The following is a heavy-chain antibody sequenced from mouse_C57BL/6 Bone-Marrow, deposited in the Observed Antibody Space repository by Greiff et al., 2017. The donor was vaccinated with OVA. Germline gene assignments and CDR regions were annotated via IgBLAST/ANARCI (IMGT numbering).Heavy chain of an antibody. CDR1: GYTFTSYW. V-gene: IGHV1-52*01. CDR2: IDPSDSET. J-gene: IGHJ1*03. Sequence: QVQLQQPGAELVRPGSSVKLSCKASGYTFTSYWMHWVKQRPIQGLEWIGNIDPSDSETHYNQKFKDKATLTVVKSSSTAYMQLSSLTSEDSAVYYCARRDFGGYFDVWGTGTTVTVSS. CDR3: ARRDFGGYFDV. D-gene: IGHD3-3*01.